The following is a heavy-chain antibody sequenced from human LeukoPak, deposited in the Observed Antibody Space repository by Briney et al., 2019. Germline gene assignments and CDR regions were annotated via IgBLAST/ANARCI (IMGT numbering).Heavy chain of an antibody. CDR3: AKDGRNYFDS. D-gene: IGHD1-26*01. CDR1: GFPFDDYS. CDR2: ITWDGGRT. J-gene: IGHJ4*02. Sequence: GGSLRLSCAASGFPFDDYSMHWVRQAPGKGLEWVSLITWDGGRTYYADSVKGRFAISRDNSKNSLYLQMNSLRIEDTALYYYAKDGRNYFDSWGQGTLVTVSS. V-gene: IGHV3-43*01.